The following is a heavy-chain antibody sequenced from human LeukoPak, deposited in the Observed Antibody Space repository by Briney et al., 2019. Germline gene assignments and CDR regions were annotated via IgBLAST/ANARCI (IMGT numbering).Heavy chain of an antibody. CDR3: ARDFIFLPPDY. J-gene: IGHJ4*02. V-gene: IGHV3-30*04. CDR1: GFTFSSYA. Sequence: GGSLRLSCAASGFTFSSYAMHWVRQAPGKGLEWVAGISYDGSNKYYADSVKGRFTISRDNSKNTLYLQMNSLRAEDTAVYYCARDFIFLPPDYWGQGALVTVSS. CDR2: ISYDGSNK. D-gene: IGHD3-9*01.